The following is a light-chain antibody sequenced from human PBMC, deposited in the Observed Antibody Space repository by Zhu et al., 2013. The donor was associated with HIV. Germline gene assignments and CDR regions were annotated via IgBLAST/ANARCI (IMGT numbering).Light chain of an antibody. J-gene: IGLJ2*01. CDR1: TSNIGTNS. Sequence: QSVLTQPPSVSAAPGQRVTISCSGSTSNIGTNSVSWYQQVPGTAPKLLIYDNDKRASGDPDRFSGSKSGTSATLGITGLQTGDEADYYCVTWESSLSAVVFGGGTKLIVL. V-gene: IGLV1-51*01. CDR2: DND. CDR3: VTWESSLSAVV.